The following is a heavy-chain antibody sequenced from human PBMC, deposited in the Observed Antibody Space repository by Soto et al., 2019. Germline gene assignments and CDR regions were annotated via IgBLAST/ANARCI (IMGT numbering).Heavy chain of an antibody. V-gene: IGHV3-30-3*01. CDR1: GFTFSSYA. D-gene: IGHD3-10*01. J-gene: IGHJ6*02. CDR3: ARDAAMVRGGGMDV. CDR2: ISYDGSNK. Sequence: QVQLVESGGGVVQPGRSLRLSCAASGFTFSSYAMHWVRQAPGKGLEWVAVISYDGSNKYYADSVKGRFTISRDNSKNPLYLQMNSLRAEDTAVYYCARDAAMVRGGGMDVWGQGTTVTVSS.